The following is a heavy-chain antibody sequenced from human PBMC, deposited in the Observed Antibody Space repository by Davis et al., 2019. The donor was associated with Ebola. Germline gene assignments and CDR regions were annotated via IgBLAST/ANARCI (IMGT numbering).Heavy chain of an antibody. CDR3: ARGTHDTGFDY. D-gene: IGHD5-18*01. V-gene: IGHV4-30-4*08. Sequence: PSETLSLTCTVSGGSISSGDYYWSWIRQPPGKGLEWIGYIYYSGSTYYNPSLKSRVTISVDTSKNQFSLKLSSVTAADTAVYYCARGTHDTGFDYWGQGTLVTVSS. CDR1: GGSISSGDYY. CDR2: IYYSGST. J-gene: IGHJ4*02.